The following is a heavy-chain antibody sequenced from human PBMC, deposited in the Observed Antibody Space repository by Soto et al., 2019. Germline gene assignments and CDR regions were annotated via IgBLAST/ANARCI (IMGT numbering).Heavy chain of an antibody. CDR1: GFTFSSYA. CDR3: ARHRFSGWSMGYFAY. J-gene: IGHJ4*02. Sequence: QVQLVESGGGVVQPGRSLRLSCAASGFTFSSYAMHWVRQAPGKGLEWVAVISYDGSNKYYADSVKGRFTISRDNSNNTLYLQMNSLRAEDTAVYYCARHRFSGWSMGYFAYWGQGTLVTVAS. D-gene: IGHD6-19*01. CDR2: ISYDGSNK. V-gene: IGHV3-30-3*01.